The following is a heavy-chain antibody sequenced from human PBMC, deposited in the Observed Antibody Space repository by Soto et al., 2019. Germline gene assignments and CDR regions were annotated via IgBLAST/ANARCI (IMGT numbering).Heavy chain of an antibody. CDR3: ARDKITGLFVY. CDR1: GGSFSGYY. J-gene: IGHJ4*02. Sequence: ETLSLTCAVYGGSFSGYYWTWIRQPPGTGLEWIGEINHSGSTNYNPSLKSRVTISVDTSKNQFSLKLTSVTAADTAVYYCARDKITGLFVYWGQGTLVTVSS. D-gene: IGHD2-8*02. CDR2: INHSGST. V-gene: IGHV4-34*01.